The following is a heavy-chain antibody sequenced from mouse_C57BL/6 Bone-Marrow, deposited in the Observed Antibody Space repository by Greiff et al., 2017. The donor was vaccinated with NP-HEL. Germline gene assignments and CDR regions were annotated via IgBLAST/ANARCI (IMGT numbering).Heavy chain of an antibody. D-gene: IGHD2-1*01. CDR2: INPSTGGT. Sequence: EVQLHQSGPELVKPGASVKISCKASGYSFTGYYMNWVKQSPEKSLEWIGEINPSTGGTTYNQKFKAKATLTVDKSSSTAYMQLKSLTSEDSAVYYCARDGKVFDYWGQGTTLTVSS. J-gene: IGHJ2*01. CDR3: ARDGKVFDY. CDR1: GYSFTGYY. V-gene: IGHV1-42*01.